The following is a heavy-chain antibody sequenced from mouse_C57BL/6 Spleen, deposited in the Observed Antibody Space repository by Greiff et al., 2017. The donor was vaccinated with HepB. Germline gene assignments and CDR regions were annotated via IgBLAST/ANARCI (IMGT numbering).Heavy chain of an antibody. CDR1: GYTFTDYN. V-gene: IGHV1-18*01. D-gene: IGHD1-1*01. J-gene: IGHJ1*03. CDR2: INTKNGGT. CDR3: ARRDYGSSPGWYFDV. Sequence: VVKPGASVKIPCKAFGYTFTDYNMDWVKQSHGKRLEWIGDINTKNGGTIYNQKFKGKATLTVNKSSSTAYMELRSLTSEATAVYYCARRDYGSSPGWYFDVWGTGTTVTVSS.